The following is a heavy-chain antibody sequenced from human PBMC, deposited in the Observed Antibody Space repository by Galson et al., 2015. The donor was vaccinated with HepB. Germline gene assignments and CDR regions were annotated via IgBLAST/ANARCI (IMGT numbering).Heavy chain of an antibody. CDR2: IIPIFGTA. D-gene: IGHD3-3*01. V-gene: IGHV1-69*13. Sequence: SVKVSCKASGGTFSSYAISWVRQAPGQGLEWMGGIIPIFGTANYAQKFQSRVTITADESTSTAYMELSSLRSEDTAVYYCARSLITIFGVLRGGLFDYWGQGTLVTVSS. CDR3: ARSLITIFGVLRGGLFDY. CDR1: GGTFSSYA. J-gene: IGHJ4*02.